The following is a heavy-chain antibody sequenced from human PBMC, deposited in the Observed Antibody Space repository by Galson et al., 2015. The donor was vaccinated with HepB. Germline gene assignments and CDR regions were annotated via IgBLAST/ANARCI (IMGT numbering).Heavy chain of an antibody. D-gene: IGHD6-6*01. V-gene: IGHV1-2*06. J-gene: IGHJ4*02. CDR1: GYTFTGYY. CDR2: INPNSGDT. Sequence: SVKVSCKASGYTFTGYYMHWVRQAPGQGLEWMGRINPNSGDTNYAQKFQGRVTMTRDTSISTAYMELSRLRSDDTAAYYCARELQLVLDYWGQGTLVTVSS. CDR3: ARELQLVLDY.